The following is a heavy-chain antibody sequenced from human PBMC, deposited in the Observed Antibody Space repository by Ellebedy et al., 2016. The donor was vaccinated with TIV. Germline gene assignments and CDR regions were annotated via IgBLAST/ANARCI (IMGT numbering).Heavy chain of an antibody. V-gene: IGHV3-23*01. CDR2: ISRTGDRT. D-gene: IGHD6-25*01. CDR1: GFSLSNND. J-gene: IGHJ3*02. Sequence: GESLKISCAASGFSLSNNDMSWVRQAPGKGLEWVSGISRTGDRTYYADSVKGRFTIFRDTSKNTLSLQMNSLRAEDTAMYHCAKALAASAFHIWGQGTVVTVSS. CDR3: AKALAASAFHI.